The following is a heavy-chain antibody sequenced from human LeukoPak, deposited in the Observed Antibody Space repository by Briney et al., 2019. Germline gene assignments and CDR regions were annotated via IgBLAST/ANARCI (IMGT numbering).Heavy chain of an antibody. J-gene: IGHJ4*02. Sequence: GGSLRLSCAASGFTFSSYAMSWVRQAPGKGLEWVSAISGSGGGTYYADSVKGRFTISRDNSKNTLYLQMNSLRAEDTAVYYCAKGRGSSWYSIDYWGQGTLVTVSS. CDR2: ISGSGGGT. CDR1: GFTFSSYA. CDR3: AKGRGSSWYSIDY. V-gene: IGHV3-23*01. D-gene: IGHD6-13*01.